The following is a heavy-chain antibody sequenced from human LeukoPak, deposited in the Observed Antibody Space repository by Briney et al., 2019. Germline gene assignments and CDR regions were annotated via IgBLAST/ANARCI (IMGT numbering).Heavy chain of an antibody. CDR3: ARDLPGGYYSVGAFDT. V-gene: IGHV3-7*01. Sequence: GGSLRLSCGASGFNFSNYWMTWVRQAPGKGLEWVANINQDGGKKNYVDSVKGRFTIFRDNTESSVYLQMNSLRAEDTAVYYCARDLPGGYYSVGAFDTWGQGTMVTVSS. CDR2: INQDGGKK. J-gene: IGHJ3*02. D-gene: IGHD3-22*01. CDR1: GFNFSNYW.